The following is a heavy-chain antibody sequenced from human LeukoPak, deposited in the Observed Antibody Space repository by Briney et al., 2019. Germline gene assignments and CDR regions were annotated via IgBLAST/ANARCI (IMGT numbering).Heavy chain of an antibody. J-gene: IGHJ6*03. CDR1: GFTFSSYG. Sequence: PGGSLRLSCAASGFTFSSYGMHWVRQAPGKGLEWVAFIRYDGSNKYYADSVKGRFTISRDNSKNTLYLQMNSLRAEDTAVYYCAKDHYYGSGSYYYYMDVWGKGTTVTISS. D-gene: IGHD3-10*01. CDR2: IRYDGSNK. CDR3: AKDHYYGSGSYYYYMDV. V-gene: IGHV3-30*02.